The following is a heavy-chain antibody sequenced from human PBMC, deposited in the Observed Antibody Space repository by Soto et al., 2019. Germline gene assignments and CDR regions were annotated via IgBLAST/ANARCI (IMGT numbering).Heavy chain of an antibody. CDR3: ARAQRFGELLSDFDY. V-gene: IGHV3-48*01. Sequence: PGGSLRLSCAASGFTFSSYSMNWVRQAPGKGLEWVSYISSSSSTIYYADSVKGRFTISRDNAKNSLYLQMNSLRAEDTAVYYCARAQRFGELLSDFDYWGQGTLVTVS. J-gene: IGHJ4*02. CDR2: ISSSSSTI. D-gene: IGHD3-10*01. CDR1: GFTFSSYS.